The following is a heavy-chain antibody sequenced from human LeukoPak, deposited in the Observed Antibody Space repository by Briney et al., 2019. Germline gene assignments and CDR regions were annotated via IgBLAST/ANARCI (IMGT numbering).Heavy chain of an antibody. CDR3: ARHVTISGPYDASDI. CDR2: IYYSGGT. CDR1: GGSISSYY. J-gene: IGHJ3*02. Sequence: KPSETLSLTCTVSGGSISSYYWSWIRQPPGKGLEWIGYIYYSGGTDYNPSLKSRVTISVDTSKNQFSLKLRFVTAADTAVYYCARHVTISGPYDASDIWGQGTMVTVSS. V-gene: IGHV4-59*08. D-gene: IGHD5-24*01.